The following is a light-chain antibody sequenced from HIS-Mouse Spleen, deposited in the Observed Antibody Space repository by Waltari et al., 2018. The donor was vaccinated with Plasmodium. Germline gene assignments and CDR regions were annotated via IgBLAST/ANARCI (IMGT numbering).Light chain of an antibody. CDR2: EGS. CDR1: SSDVGSYNI. J-gene: IGLJ3*02. CDR3: CSYAGSSTFV. V-gene: IGLV2-23*03. Sequence: QSALTQPASVSGSPGQSHTIACTGTSSDVGSYNIFSWYQQHPGKAPKLMIYEGSKRPSGVSNRFSVSKSGNTASLTISGLQAEDEADYYCCSYAGSSTFVFGGGTKLTVL.